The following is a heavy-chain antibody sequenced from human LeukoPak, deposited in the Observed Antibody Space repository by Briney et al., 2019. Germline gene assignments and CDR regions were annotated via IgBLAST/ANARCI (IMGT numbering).Heavy chain of an antibody. J-gene: IGHJ5*02. Sequence: ASVKVSCKASGYTFTSYYMHWVRQAPGQGLEWMGIINPSGGSTSYAQKLQGRVTMTTDTSTSTAYMELRSLRSDDTAVYYCARDGLRSRRNWFDPWGQGTLVTVSS. CDR3: ARDGLRSRRNWFDP. V-gene: IGHV1-46*01. CDR2: INPSGGST. CDR1: GYTFTSYY. D-gene: IGHD2-8*01.